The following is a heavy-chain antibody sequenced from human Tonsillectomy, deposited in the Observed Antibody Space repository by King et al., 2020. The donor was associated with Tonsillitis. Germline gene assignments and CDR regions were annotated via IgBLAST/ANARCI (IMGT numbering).Heavy chain of an antibody. CDR2: ISYDGSNK. J-gene: IGHJ4*02. D-gene: IGHD6-19*01. CDR3: ARSPSGWYPPDDY. CDR1: GFTFSSYA. V-gene: IGHV3-30*04. Sequence: QLVQSGGGVVQPGRSLRLSCAASGFTFSSYAMHWVRQAPGKGLEWVAVISYDGSNKYYADSVKGRFTISRDNSKNTLYLQMNSLRAEDTAVYYCARSPSGWYPPDDYWGQGTLVTVFS.